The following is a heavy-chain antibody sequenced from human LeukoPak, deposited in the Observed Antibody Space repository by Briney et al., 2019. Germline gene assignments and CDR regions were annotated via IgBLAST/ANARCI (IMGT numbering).Heavy chain of an antibody. V-gene: IGHV4-59*01. CDR2: IYYSGST. Sequence: SETLSLTCTVSGSSISPYYWSWIRQPPGGGLEWIGYIYYSGSTNYNPSLRSRVTISLDTSTNQFSLKLTSVTDADTAVYYCATGTKTGNTGYDWSYWGQGSLVTVSS. J-gene: IGHJ4*02. D-gene: IGHD5-12*01. CDR3: ATGTKTGNTGYDWSY. CDR1: GSSISPYY.